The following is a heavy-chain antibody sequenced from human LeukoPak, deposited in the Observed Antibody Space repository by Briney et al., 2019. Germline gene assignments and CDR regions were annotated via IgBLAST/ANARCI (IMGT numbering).Heavy chain of an antibody. CDR2: IYTSGST. CDR3: ARHKPRDTGWFDP. CDR1: GGSISSYY. V-gene: IGHV4-4*09. Sequence: SETLSLTCTVSGGSISSYYWSWIRQPPEKGLEWIGYIYTSGSTNYSPSLKSRVTISVDTSKNQFSLKLSSVTAADTAVYYCARHKPRDTGWFDPWGQGTLVTVSS. J-gene: IGHJ5*02.